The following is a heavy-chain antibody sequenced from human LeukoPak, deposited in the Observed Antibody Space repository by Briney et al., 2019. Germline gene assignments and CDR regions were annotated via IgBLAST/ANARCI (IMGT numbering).Heavy chain of an antibody. CDR2: IGGSGGST. Sequence: PGGSLRLSCAASGFTFSSYAMSWVRQAPGKGLEWVSAIGGSGGSTYYADSVKGRFTISRDNSKNTLYLQMNSLRAEDTAVYYCAKDPSGGDGYSVFDYWGQGTLVTVSS. CDR3: AKDPSGGDGYSVFDY. D-gene: IGHD5-24*01. V-gene: IGHV3-23*01. CDR1: GFTFSSYA. J-gene: IGHJ4*02.